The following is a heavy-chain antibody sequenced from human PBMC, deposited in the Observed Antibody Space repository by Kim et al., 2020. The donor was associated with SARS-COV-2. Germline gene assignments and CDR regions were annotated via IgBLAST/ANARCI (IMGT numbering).Heavy chain of an antibody. Sequence: SETLSLTCTVSGGSISSSSYYWGWIRQPPGKGLEWIGSIYYSGSTYYNPSLKSRVTISVDTSKNQFSLKLSSVTAADTAVYYCAREGGGGSGWYYYWGQGTLVTVSS. J-gene: IGHJ4*02. CDR1: GGSISSSSYY. D-gene: IGHD6-19*01. V-gene: IGHV4-39*07. CDR2: IYYSGST. CDR3: AREGGGGSGWYYY.